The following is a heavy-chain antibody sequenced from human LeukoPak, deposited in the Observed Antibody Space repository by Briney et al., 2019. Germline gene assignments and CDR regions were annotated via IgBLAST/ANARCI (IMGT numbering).Heavy chain of an antibody. D-gene: IGHD3-22*01. CDR1: GFTFSSYA. J-gene: IGHJ4*02. Sequence: GGSLRLSCAASGFTFSSYAMSWVRQAPGKGLEWVSAIRGSGGSTYYADSVKGRFTISRDNSKNTLYLQMNSLRAEDTAVYYCAKSGYRDSSGYYYPLCPDYWGQGTPVTVSS. CDR3: AKSGYRDSSGYYYPLCPDY. CDR2: IRGSGGST. V-gene: IGHV3-23*01.